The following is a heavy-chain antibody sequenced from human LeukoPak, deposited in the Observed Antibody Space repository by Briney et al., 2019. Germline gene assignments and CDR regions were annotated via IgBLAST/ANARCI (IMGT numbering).Heavy chain of an antibody. D-gene: IGHD2-2*01. CDR3: ARVKKFMPELEF. J-gene: IGHJ4*02. CDR2: ITPNSGAT. Sequence: GASVRLSCKSSGYTFTDYHIHWVRQAPGQGLEWMGWITPNSGATKYAQKFQGRVSMTRDTSINTAYMDLTNLRSDDTAIFYCARVKKFMPELEFWGQGTLVTVSS. V-gene: IGHV1-2*02. CDR1: GYTFTDYH.